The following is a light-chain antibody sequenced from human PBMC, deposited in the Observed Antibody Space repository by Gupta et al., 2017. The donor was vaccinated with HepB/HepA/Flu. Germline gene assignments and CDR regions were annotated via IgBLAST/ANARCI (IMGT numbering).Light chain of an antibody. CDR1: SSNIGSNS. J-gene: IGLJ2*01. CDR3: AAWEDSMSGV. V-gene: IGLV1-47*01. CDR2: RNN. Sequence: SLLTPPPPASLAPGQRATISCSGSSSNIGSNSVYWYQQHPGTAPKLLIYRNNQRPSGVPYRFAGSKSGTTASLAISELRAEEEAYYYCAAWEDSMSGVFGGGTKLTVL.